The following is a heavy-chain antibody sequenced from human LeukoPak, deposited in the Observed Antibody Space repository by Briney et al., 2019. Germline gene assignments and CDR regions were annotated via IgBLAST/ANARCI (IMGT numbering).Heavy chain of an antibody. CDR2: ISYDGSNR. J-gene: IGHJ6*02. V-gene: IGHV3-30*18. CDR3: AKDGGDTEVRYYYYGMDV. D-gene: IGHD2-8*02. Sequence: PGRSLRLSCAASGFTFSSYGMHWVRQAPGKGLEWVAVISYDGSNRYYADSVKGRFTISRDNSKNTLYLQMNSLRAEDTAVYYCAKDGGDTEVRYYYYGMDVWGQGTTVTVSS. CDR1: GFTFSSYG.